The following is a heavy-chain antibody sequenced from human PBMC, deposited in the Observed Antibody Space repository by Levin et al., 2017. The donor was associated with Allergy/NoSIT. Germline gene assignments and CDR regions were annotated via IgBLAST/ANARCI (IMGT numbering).Heavy chain of an antibody. CDR2: INPNSGGT. Sequence: ASVKVSCKASGYTFTGYYMHWVRQAPGQGLEWMGWINPNSGGTNYAQKFQGRVTMTRDTSISTAYMELSRLRSDDTAVYYCARGGIVVVVTPVGLDYWGQGTLVTVSS. D-gene: IGHD2-15*01. CDR1: GYTFTGYY. J-gene: IGHJ4*02. CDR3: ARGGIVVVVTPVGLDY. V-gene: IGHV1-2*02.